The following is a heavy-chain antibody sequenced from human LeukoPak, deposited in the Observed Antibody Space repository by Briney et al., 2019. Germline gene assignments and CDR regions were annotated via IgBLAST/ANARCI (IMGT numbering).Heavy chain of an antibody. D-gene: IGHD4-17*01. J-gene: IGHJ4*02. V-gene: IGHV1-2*02. Sequence: GPSVKVYCKASGYTFTGYYVHRLQQAPGQGLEWMGWINPNSGGTNYAQKFQGRVTMTRDTSISTAYMELSRLRSDDTAVYYCASLTTWIDYWGQGTLVTVSS. CDR2: INPNSGGT. CDR1: GYTFTGYY. CDR3: ASLTTWIDY.